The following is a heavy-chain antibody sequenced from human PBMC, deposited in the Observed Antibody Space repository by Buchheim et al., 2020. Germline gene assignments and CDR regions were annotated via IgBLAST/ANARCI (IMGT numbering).Heavy chain of an antibody. D-gene: IGHD3-3*01. CDR3: ARAGRDYYDFWSGYYWDWYDP. J-gene: IGHJ5*02. CDR1: GGSISSSSYY. V-gene: IGHV4-39*07. CDR2: IYYSGST. Sequence: QLQLQESGPGLVKPSETLSLTCTVSGGSISSSSYYWGWIRQPPGKGLEWIGSIYYSGSTYYNPSLKSRVTISGDPSKNQFSLKLSSVTAADTAVYYCARAGRDYYDFWSGYYWDWYDPWGQGTL.